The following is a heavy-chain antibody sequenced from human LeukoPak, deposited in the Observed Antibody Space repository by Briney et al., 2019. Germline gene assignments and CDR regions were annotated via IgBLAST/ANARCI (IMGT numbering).Heavy chain of an antibody. Sequence: PSETLSLTCTVSGGSISSHYWSWIRQPPGKGLEWIGYIYYSGSTNYNPSLKSRVTMSVDTSKNQFSLKLSSVTAADTAVYYCARDADGWYSSSWYDYWGQGTLVTVSS. CDR3: ARDADGWYSSSWYDY. CDR2: IYYSGST. V-gene: IGHV4-59*11. D-gene: IGHD6-13*01. J-gene: IGHJ4*02. CDR1: GGSISSHY.